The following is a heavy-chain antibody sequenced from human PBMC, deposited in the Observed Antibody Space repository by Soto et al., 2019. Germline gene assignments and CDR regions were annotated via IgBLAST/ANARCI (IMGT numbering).Heavy chain of an antibody. CDR2: FDPEDGET. CDR3: ATPHPSYGSGSYLSFDY. CDR1: GYTLTELS. V-gene: IGHV1-24*01. J-gene: IGHJ4*02. Sequence: QVQLVQSGAEVKKPGASVKVSCKVSGYTLTELSMHWVRQAPGKGLEWMGGFDPEDGETIYAQKLQGRVTMTEDTSTVTAYMELSSLRSEDTVVYYCATPHPSYGSGSYLSFDYWGQGPLVTVSS. D-gene: IGHD3-10*01.